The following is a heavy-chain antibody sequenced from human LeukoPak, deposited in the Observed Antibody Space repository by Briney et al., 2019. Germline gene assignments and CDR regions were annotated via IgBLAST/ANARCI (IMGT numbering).Heavy chain of an antibody. D-gene: IGHD4-17*01. V-gene: IGHV3-48*02. CDR3: ARGGHYGDYAAY. CDR2: ISTTGYTM. CDR1: GFTFSDYT. Sequence: PGGSLRLSCAASGFTFSDYTMNWVRQAPGKGLEWVSYISTTGYTMYYADSVKGRFTISRDNAKNSLYLQMNSLRDEDTAVYYCARGGHYGDYAAYWGQGTLVTVSS. J-gene: IGHJ4*02.